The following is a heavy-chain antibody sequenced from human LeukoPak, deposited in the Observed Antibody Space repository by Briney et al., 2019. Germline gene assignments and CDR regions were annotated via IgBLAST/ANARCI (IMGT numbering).Heavy chain of an antibody. CDR1: SGSISTSNYY. D-gene: IGHD3/OR15-3a*01. Sequence: PSETLSLTCTVSSGSISTSNYYWGWVRQPPGKALEWIGNIFYSGSTYYSPSLKSRVTISVDTSKNQFSLKLSSVTAADTAVYYCARVGRRTGSLWGQGTLVTVSS. V-gene: IGHV4-39*07. CDR3: ARVGRRTGSL. J-gene: IGHJ4*02. CDR2: IFYSGST.